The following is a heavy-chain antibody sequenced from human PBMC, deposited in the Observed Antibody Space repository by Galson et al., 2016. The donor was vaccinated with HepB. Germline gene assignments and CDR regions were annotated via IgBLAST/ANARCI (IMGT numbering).Heavy chain of an antibody. D-gene: IGHD3-22*01. CDR1: GFTFSDFY. CDR2: ITERGHFT. V-gene: IGHV3-11*06. Sequence: SLRLSCAASGFTFSDFYMTWIRQPPGKGLEWTSYITERGHFTYYSDSVKGRFTIARDNSNNSLYLQMRDLRVEDTATYFCARKFKYDPSGYYGAFDNWGQRVLVTVSS. J-gene: IGHJ4*02. CDR3: ARKFKYDPSGYYGAFDN.